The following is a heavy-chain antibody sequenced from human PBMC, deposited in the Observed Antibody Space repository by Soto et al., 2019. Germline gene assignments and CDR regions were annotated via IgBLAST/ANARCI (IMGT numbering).Heavy chain of an antibody. J-gene: IGHJ4*02. CDR3: ASDYGGYFDY. D-gene: IGHD4-17*01. V-gene: IGHV4-31*03. CDR2: IYYSGST. CDR1: GGSISSGGYY. Sequence: QVQLQESGPGLVKPSQTLSLTCNVSGGSISSGGYYWSWIRQHPGKGLEWIGYIYYSGSTYYNPSLXGRLXIXLDTSKNHFSLKLSSVTAADTAVYYCASDYGGYFDYWGQGTLVTVSS.